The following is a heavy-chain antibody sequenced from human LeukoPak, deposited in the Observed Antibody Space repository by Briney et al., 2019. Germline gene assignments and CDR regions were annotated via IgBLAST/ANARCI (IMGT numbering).Heavy chain of an antibody. CDR2: ISGGGGSA. V-gene: IGHV3-23*01. J-gene: IGHJ4*02. CDR3: AARPLMPPRFDN. D-gene: IGHD2-2*01. Sequence: GGSLRLSCAASGFTFSSYPMSWVRQAPGKGLQWVSAISGGGGSAYYADSVKGRFTISRDNSKSTLYLQMNSLRAEDTAIYYCAARPLMPPRFDNWGQGTLATVSS. CDR1: GFTFSSYP.